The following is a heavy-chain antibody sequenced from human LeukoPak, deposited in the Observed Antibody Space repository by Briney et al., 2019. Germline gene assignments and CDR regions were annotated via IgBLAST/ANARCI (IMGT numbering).Heavy chain of an antibody. D-gene: IGHD5-18*01. J-gene: IGHJ4*02. V-gene: IGHV1-18*01. CDR3: ARGGYSYGYMGYSDY. CDR1: GYTFNYYG. Sequence: ASVKVSCKASGYTFNYYGISWVRQAPGQGLEWMGRISAYTGSTNYAQRLQGRVTMTTDTSTSTAYMELRSLRSDDTAVYYCARGGYSYGYMGYSDYWGQGTLVTVSS. CDR2: ISAYTGST.